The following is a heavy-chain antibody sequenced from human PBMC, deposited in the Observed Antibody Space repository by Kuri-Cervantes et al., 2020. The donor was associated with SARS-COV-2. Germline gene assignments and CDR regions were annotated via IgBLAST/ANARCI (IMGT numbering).Heavy chain of an antibody. D-gene: IGHD5/OR15-5a*01. CDR3: ARDVSALDV. J-gene: IGHJ6*04. Sequence: GESLKISCAASGMIFSRYWMSWVRQAPGKGLEWVANIKQDGSEKYYVDSVKGRLTISRDNAKNSLYMQMNSLRAEDTAVYYCARDVSALDVWGKGTTVTVSS. V-gene: IGHV3-7*01. CDR1: GMIFSRYW. CDR2: IKQDGSEK.